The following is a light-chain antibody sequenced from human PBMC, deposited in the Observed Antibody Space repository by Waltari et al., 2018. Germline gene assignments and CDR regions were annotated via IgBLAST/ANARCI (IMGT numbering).Light chain of an antibody. V-gene: IGLV1-40*01. Sequence: QSVLTQPPSVSGAQGQRVTISCTRNSPNIGTGYEVHWYQQFPGTAPRLLIFDNRNRPSGVPDRFSGSKSGTSASLAITGLQAEDEADYYCQSYDISLNGWVFGGGTKLTVL. J-gene: IGLJ3*02. CDR1: SPNIGTGYE. CDR2: DNR. CDR3: QSYDISLNGWV.